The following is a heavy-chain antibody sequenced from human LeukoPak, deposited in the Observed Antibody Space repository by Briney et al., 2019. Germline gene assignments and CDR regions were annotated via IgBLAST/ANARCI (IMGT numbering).Heavy chain of an antibody. J-gene: IGHJ4*02. D-gene: IGHD1-26*01. CDR1: GFTFSNYA. Sequence: GRSLRLSCAASGFTFSNYAMHWVRQAPGKGLEYVSAISSNGGSTYYADSVKGRFAISRDNSKNTLCLQMSSLRAEDTAVYYCVKVAVGATIDYWGQGTLVTVSS. CDR2: ISSNGGST. V-gene: IGHV3-64D*09. CDR3: VKVAVGATIDY.